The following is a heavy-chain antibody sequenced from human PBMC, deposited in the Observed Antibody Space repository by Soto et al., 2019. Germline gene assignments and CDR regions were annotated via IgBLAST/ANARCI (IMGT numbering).Heavy chain of an antibody. J-gene: IGHJ4*02. D-gene: IGHD2-2*01. CDR3: ASPRIGYCISTSCRSNY. CDR2: ISGSGGST. V-gene: IGHV3-23*01. Sequence: GGSLRLSCAASGFTFSSYAMSWVRQDPGKGLEWVSAISGSGGSTYYADSVKGRFTISRDNSKNTLYLQMNSLRAEDTAVYYCASPRIGYCISTSCRSNYWGQGTLVTVSS. CDR1: GFTFSSYA.